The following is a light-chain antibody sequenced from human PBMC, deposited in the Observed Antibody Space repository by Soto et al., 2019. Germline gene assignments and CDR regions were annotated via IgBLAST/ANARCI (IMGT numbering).Light chain of an antibody. CDR3: QQYNNWLPYP. CDR1: QSVGSN. CDR2: GAS. J-gene: IGKJ2*01. Sequence: EIVMTQSPATLSLSPGERATLSCGASQSVGSNLAWYQQKPGQAPRLLIYGASTRATGIPARFSGSGSGTEFTLTISSLQSEDLAVYYCQQYNNWLPYPFGQGTKLEIK. V-gene: IGKV3-15*01.